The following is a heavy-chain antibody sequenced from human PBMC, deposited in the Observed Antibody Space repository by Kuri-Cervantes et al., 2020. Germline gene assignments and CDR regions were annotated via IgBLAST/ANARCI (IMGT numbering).Heavy chain of an antibody. V-gene: IGHV3-30-3*01. CDR2: ISYDGSNK. Sequence: LSLTCAASGFTFSSYAMHWVRQAPGKGLEWVAVISYDGSNKYYADSVKGRFTISRDNSKNTLYLQMNSLRAEDTAVYYCARDRRYFDYWGQGTLVTVSS. CDR3: ARDRRYFDY. CDR1: GFTFSSYA. J-gene: IGHJ4*02.